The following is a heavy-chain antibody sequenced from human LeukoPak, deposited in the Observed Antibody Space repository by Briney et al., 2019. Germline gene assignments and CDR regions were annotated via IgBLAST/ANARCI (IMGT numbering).Heavy chain of an antibody. CDR3: ARSGVVIPYYFDY. J-gene: IGHJ4*02. Sequence: SETPSLTCTVSGGSISSYYWSWIRQPPGKGLEWIGYIYYSGSTNYNPSLKSRVTISVDTSKNQFSLKLSSVTAADTAVYYCARSGVVIPYYFDYWGPGTLVTVSS. CDR2: IYYSGST. V-gene: IGHV4-59*01. D-gene: IGHD3-3*01. CDR1: GGSISSYY.